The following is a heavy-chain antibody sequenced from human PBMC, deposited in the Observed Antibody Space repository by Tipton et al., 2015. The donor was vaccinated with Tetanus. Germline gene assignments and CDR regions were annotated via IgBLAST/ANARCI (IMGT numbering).Heavy chain of an antibody. CDR2: VYSSGST. CDR1: GGSIIRYY. J-gene: IGHJ5*02. CDR3: ARGPIVFRSRLSGFDP. V-gene: IGHV4-4*07. D-gene: IGHD3-16*02. Sequence: TLSLTCTVSGGSIIRYYWSWIRQPAGKGLEWIGRVYSSGSTHYNPSLKSRVTMSLDTSKNQFSLKLSSVTAADTAVYYCARGPIVFRSRLSGFDPWGQGTLVTVSS.